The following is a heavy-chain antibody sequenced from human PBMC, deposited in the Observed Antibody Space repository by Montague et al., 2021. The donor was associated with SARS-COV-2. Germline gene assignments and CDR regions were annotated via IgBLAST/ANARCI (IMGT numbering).Heavy chain of an antibody. V-gene: IGHV4-34*01. CDR3: ARGADYVVWSGYLRYKWFDP. D-gene: IGHD3-3*01. J-gene: IGHJ5*02. CDR1: GGSLSGYY. Sequence: SETLSLTCAVYGGSLSGYYWAWIRQTQGKGLEWIGEINHSGNTNYNPSLKSRLTISVDTSKKQFSLKLSSVTTADTAVYYCARGADYVVWSGYLRYKWFDPWGLGTPVTVSS. CDR2: INHSGNT.